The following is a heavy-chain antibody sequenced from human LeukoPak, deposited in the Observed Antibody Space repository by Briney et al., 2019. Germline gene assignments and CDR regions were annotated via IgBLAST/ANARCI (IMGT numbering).Heavy chain of an antibody. J-gene: IGHJ4*02. CDR3: ARGRRDGYRLLWLDY. CDR2: IDYSGGT. CDR1: GGSITSSSYY. D-gene: IGHD5-24*01. V-gene: IGHV4-39*07. Sequence: SETLSLTCTVSGGSITSSSYYWGWIRHPPGKGLEWIGNIDYSGGTYYNPSLKSRVTISVATSKHHFSLKLSSVTAADTAVYYCARGRRDGYRLLWLDYWGRGTLVTVSS.